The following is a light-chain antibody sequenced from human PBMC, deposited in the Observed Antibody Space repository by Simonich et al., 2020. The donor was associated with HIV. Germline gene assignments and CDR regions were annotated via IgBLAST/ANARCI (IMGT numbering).Light chain of an antibody. CDR3: QQYYSTPQLT. V-gene: IGKV1-NL1*01. J-gene: IGKJ4*01. CDR2: AAS. CDR1: KGISNS. Sequence: DIQMTQSPSSLSASVGDRVTITCRAGKGISNSLDWYQQKPGTAPKVLLYAASRLESGVPSRFSGSGSGTDYTLTISDLQPEDFATYYCQQYYSTPQLTFGGGTKVEIK.